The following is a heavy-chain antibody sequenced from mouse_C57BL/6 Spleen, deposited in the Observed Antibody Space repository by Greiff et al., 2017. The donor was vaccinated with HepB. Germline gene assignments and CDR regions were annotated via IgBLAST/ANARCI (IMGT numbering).Heavy chain of an antibody. J-gene: IGHJ4*01. CDR1: GYTFTSYW. D-gene: IGHD2-5*01. Sequence: QVQLQQPGAELVKPGASVKMSCKASGYTFTSYWITWVKQRPGQGLEWIGDIYPGSGSTNYNEKFKSKATLTVDTSSSTAYMQLSSLTSEDSAVYYCASYPLVYYRNAIDYWGQGTSVTVSS. V-gene: IGHV1-55*01. CDR3: ASYPLVYYRNAIDY. CDR2: IYPGSGST.